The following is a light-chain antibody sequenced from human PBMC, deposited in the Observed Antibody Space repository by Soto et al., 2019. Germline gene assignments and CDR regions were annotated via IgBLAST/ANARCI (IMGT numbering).Light chain of an antibody. Sequence: DIQLTQSPSTLSSSVGDRVTITCRASESISNWLAWYQQKPGKAPKLLIYDAFSLESGVPSRFTGSVSGTELTLTISILKPEYFSTYSCQHYFSYWMFGQGTKVEV. J-gene: IGKJ1*01. CDR3: QHYFSYWM. CDR1: ESISNW. CDR2: DAF. V-gene: IGKV1-5*01.